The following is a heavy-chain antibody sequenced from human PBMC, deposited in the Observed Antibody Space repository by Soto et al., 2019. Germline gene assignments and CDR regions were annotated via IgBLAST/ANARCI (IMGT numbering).Heavy chain of an antibody. CDR3: ARAGRSSGYSDFDY. D-gene: IGHD3-22*01. Sequence: PSETLSLTCTVSGGSVSSCCYYWSWIRPPPGKGLAWIGYIYYSGSTKYNPALKSRVTISLDTPKNQFSLMLTSVTAADTAVYYCARAGRSSGYSDFDYWGQGTLVTAPQ. J-gene: IGHJ4*02. V-gene: IGHV4-61*01. CDR1: GGSVSSCCYY. CDR2: IYYSGST.